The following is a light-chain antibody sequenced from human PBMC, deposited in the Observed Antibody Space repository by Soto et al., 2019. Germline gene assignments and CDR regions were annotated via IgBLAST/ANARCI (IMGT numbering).Light chain of an antibody. Sequence: EIVLTQSPGTLSLSPGERATLSCRASQSVSSSYLAWYQQKPGPAPRLLIYGASKRATGFPARFSGSGSGTDFTLTISSLQSEDFAVYYCQQYNNWPWTFGQGTKVDIK. CDR1: QSVSSSY. CDR2: GAS. CDR3: QQYNNWPWT. J-gene: IGKJ1*01. V-gene: IGKV3-15*01.